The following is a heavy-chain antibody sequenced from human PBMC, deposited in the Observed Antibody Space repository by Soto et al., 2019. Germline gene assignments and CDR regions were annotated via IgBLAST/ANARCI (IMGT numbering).Heavy chain of an antibody. CDR1: CGSFIGYY. Sequence: SETLSLTCAFYCGSFIGYYWSWIRQPPGKGLEWIGEINHSGSTNYNPSLKSRVTISVDTSKNQFSLKLSSVTAADTAVYYCARVGSGSYYNYYYYGMDVWGQGTTVTVSS. CDR3: ARVGSGSYYNYYYYGMDV. D-gene: IGHD3-10*01. J-gene: IGHJ6*02. V-gene: IGHV4-34*01. CDR2: INHSGST.